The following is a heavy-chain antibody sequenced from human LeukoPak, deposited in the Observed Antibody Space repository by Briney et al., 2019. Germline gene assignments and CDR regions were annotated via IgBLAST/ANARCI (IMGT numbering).Heavy chain of an antibody. CDR3: ATESSGRRFDFDH. CDR1: GFTVSSYA. V-gene: IGHV3-23*01. Sequence: GGSLRLSCAGSGFTVSSYAMSWVRQAPGKGLEWVSAISGGGGGIFYADPVKGRFTSSRDNSKNTLYLQMNSLRAEDTAVYYCATESSGRRFDFDHWGQGTLVTVSS. D-gene: IGHD1-26*01. J-gene: IGHJ4*02. CDR2: ISGGGGGI.